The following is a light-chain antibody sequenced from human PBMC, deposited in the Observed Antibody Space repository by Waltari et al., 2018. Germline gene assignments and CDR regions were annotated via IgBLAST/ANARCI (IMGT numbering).Light chain of an antibody. J-gene: IGKJ2*03. CDR2: KAS. Sequence: DIQMTQSPSTLSASVGDRVTIPCRAGQSMSSWLAWYQQKPGKAPKLLIYKASSLQTGVPSRFRGSGSGTEFTLTISSLQPDDFASYYCQQYSSLSGYSFGQGTKLEIK. CDR1: QSMSSW. V-gene: IGKV1-5*03. CDR3: QQYSSLSGYS.